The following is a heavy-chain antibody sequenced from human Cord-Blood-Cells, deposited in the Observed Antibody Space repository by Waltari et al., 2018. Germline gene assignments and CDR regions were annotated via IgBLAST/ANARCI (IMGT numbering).Heavy chain of an antibody. J-gene: IGHJ4*02. D-gene: IGHD6-25*01. Sequence: QVQLQQWGAGLLKPSETLSLTCAVYGGSFSGYYWSWIRQPPGKGLEWIGEINHSGSTNYNPSLKSRVTISVDTSKNQFSLKRSSVTAADTAVYYCARGGNARKNAADYFDYWGQGTLVTVSS. CDR3: ARGGNARKNAADYFDY. CDR2: INHSGST. V-gene: IGHV4-34*01. CDR1: GGSFSGYY.